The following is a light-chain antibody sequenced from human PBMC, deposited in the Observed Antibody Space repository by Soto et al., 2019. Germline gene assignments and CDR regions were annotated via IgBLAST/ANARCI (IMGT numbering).Light chain of an antibody. CDR2: KAS. CDR3: QHYNSYSEA. V-gene: IGKV1-5*03. Sequence: DIQMTQSPSTLSGSVGDRVTITCRASQTILSLFSWYQQKPWKAPKRLIYKASTLKSGVPSRFSGSGSGTEFTLTISSLQPDDFATYYCQHYNSYSEASGQGTKV. CDR1: QTILSL. J-gene: IGKJ1*01.